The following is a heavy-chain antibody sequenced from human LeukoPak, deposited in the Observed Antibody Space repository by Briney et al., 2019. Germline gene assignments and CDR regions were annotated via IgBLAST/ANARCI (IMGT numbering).Heavy chain of an antibody. CDR3: AKDPSGGDGYNFFDY. Sequence: PGGSLRLSCAASGFTFNSYAMSWVRQAPGKGLEWVSAISGSGGSTYYADSVKGRFTISRDNSKNTLYLQMNSLRAEDTAVYYCAKDPSGGDGYNFFDYWGQGTLVTVSS. D-gene: IGHD5-24*01. CDR1: GFTFNSYA. V-gene: IGHV3-23*01. J-gene: IGHJ4*02. CDR2: ISGSGGST.